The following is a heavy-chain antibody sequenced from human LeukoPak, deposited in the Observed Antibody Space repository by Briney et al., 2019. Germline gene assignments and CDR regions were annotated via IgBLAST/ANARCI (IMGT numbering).Heavy chain of an antibody. CDR3: ARNPYSSSWYDY. D-gene: IGHD6-13*01. V-gene: IGHV3-23*01. CDR2: ISGSGGST. CDR1: GFTFSSYA. J-gene: IGHJ4*02. Sequence: SGGSLRLSCAASGFTFSSYAMSWVRQAPGKGLEWVSAISGSGGSTYYADSVKGRFTISRDNSKNTLYLQMNSLRAEDTGVYYCARNPYSSSWYDYWGQGTLVTVSS.